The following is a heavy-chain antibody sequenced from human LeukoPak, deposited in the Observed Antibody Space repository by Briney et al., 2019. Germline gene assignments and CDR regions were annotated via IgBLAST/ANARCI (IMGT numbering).Heavy chain of an antibody. CDR1: GYTFTGYY. CDR2: INPNSGGT. CDR3: ARVRYDSSGYYSLFDY. V-gene: IGHV1-2*02. D-gene: IGHD3-22*01. Sequence: ASVKVSCKASGYTFTGYYMHWVRQAPGQGLEWMGWINPNSGGTNYAQKFQGRVTMTRDTSISTAYMELCRLRSDDTAVYYCARVRYDSSGYYSLFDYWGQGTLVTVSS. J-gene: IGHJ4*02.